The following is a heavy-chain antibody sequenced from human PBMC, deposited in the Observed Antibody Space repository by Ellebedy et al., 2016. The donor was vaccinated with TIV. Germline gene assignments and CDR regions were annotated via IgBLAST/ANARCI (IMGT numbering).Heavy chain of an antibody. CDR2: INPNSGGT. J-gene: IGHJ3*02. V-gene: IGHV1-2*04. CDR1: GYTFTGYY. CDR3: ARDHVTGDISHAFDI. Sequence: ASVKVSXXASGYTFTGYYMHWVRQAPGQGLEWMGWINPNSGGTNYAQKFQGWVTMTRDTSISTAYMELSRLRSDDTAVYYCARDHVTGDISHAFDIWGQGTMVTVSS. D-gene: IGHD7-27*01.